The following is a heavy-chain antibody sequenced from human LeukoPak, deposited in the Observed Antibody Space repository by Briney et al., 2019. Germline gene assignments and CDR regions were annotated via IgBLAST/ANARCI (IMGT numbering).Heavy chain of an antibody. CDR2: INHSGST. V-gene: IGHV4-34*01. J-gene: IGHJ6*02. CDR3: ARVYSSGWPNYYYYGMDV. D-gene: IGHD6-19*01. CDR1: GGSFSGYY. Sequence: PSETLSLTCAVYGGSFSGYYWSWIRQPPGKGLEWIGEINHSGSTNHNPSLKSRVTISVDTSKNQFSLKLSSVTAADTAVYYCARVYSSGWPNYYYYGMDVWGQGTTVTVSS.